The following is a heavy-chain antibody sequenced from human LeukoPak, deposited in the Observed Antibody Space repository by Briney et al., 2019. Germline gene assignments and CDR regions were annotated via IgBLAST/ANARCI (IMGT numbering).Heavy chain of an antibody. CDR2: ISINGGRT. CDR1: GFTFSSYA. V-gene: IGHV3-64*01. CDR3: ARYNNYYDS. J-gene: IGHJ5*01. Sequence: GGSLRLSCVASGFTFSSYAMHWVRQAPGKGLEYVSGISINGGRTYYANSVKGRSTISRDNSKNTLYLQMGSLRPEDMAVYYCARYNNYYDSWGQGTLVTVSS.